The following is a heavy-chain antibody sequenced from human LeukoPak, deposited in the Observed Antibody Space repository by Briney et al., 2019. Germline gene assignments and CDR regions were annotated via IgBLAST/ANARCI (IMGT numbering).Heavy chain of an antibody. J-gene: IGHJ3*02. V-gene: IGHV3-7*01. CDR3: ARSVLRYFGFGAFDI. CDR2: IKQDGSEK. D-gene: IGHD3-9*01. CDR1: GFTFSSYW. Sequence: GGSLRLSCAASGFTFSSYWMSWVRQAPGKGLEWVANIKQDGSEKYYVDSVKGRFTISRDNAKNSLYLQMNSLRAEDTAVYCCARSVLRYFGFGAFDIWGQGTMVTVSS.